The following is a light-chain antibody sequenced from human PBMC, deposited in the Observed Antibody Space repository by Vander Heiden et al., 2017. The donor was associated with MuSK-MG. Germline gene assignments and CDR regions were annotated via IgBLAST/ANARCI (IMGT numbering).Light chain of an antibody. CDR1: QSVSSY. V-gene: IGKV3-11*01. J-gene: IGKJ4*01. CDR2: DAF. Sequence: EIVLTQSPATLSLSPGERATLSCRASQSVSSYLAWYQQKPGLAPRLLIYDAFNRATGLPARSSASAYGLGLTLTISSREPGHFTVYYFTLRSDSPPITFGGGTKVEIK. CDR3: TLRSDSPPIT.